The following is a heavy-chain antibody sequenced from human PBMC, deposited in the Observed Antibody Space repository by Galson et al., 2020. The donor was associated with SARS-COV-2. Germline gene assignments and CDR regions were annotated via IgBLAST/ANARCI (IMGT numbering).Heavy chain of an antibody. CDR3: AREHDDMSSSAYDY. CDR1: GYTFTNYY. CDR2: ITPSGDNI. D-gene: IGHD3-22*01. Sequence: ASVKVSCKASGYTFTNYYIHWVRRAPGQGLEWMGVITPSGDNILYAQKFQGRVTMTWDTSTTTVYMDLGGLRSEDTAVYYCAREHDDMSSSAYDYWGQGTLVTVSS. J-gene: IGHJ4*02. V-gene: IGHV1-46*01.